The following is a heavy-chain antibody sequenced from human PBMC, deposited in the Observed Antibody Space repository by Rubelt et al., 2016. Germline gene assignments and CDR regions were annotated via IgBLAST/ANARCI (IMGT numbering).Heavy chain of an antibody. CDR2: ISAYNGNT. J-gene: IGHJ3*02. D-gene: IGHD6-19*01. Sequence: QVQLVQSGAEVKKPGASVKVSCKASGYTFTSYGISWVRQAPGQGLEWMGWISAYNGNTNYAQKLQARCTMTTNTSTSTANMERRSLRSDDTAVDYCARVRTWLVPGLDAFDIWGQGTMVTVSS. CDR1: GYTFTSYG. V-gene: IGHV1-18*01. CDR3: ARVRTWLVPGLDAFDI.